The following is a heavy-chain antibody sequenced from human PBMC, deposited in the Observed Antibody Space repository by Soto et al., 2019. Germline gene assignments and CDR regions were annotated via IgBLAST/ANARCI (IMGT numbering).Heavy chain of an antibody. V-gene: IGHV3-23*01. Sequence: GGSLRLSCAASGFTFNNYAMSWVRQAPGKGLEWVSGISASGSRTFYADSVKGRFTVSRDFSKNTLSLQMDSLRAEDTAVYFCGKDPNGDYVGGFEFWGPGTMVTVSS. CDR2: ISASGSRT. J-gene: IGHJ3*01. CDR1: GFTFNNYA. D-gene: IGHD4-17*01. CDR3: GKDPNGDYVGGFEF.